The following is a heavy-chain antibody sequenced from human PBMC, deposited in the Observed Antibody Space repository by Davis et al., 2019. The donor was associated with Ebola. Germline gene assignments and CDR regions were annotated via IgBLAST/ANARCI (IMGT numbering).Heavy chain of an antibody. CDR3: AKMEWLVFYFDY. V-gene: IGHV3-11*03. D-gene: IGHD6-19*01. CDR1: GFTFSDYY. J-gene: IGHJ4*02. CDR2: ISSSSSYI. Sequence: GESLKISCAASGFTFSDYYMSWIRQAPGKGLEWVSSISSSSSYIYYADSVKGRFTISRDNSKNTLYLQMNSLRAEDTAVYYCAKMEWLVFYFDYWGQGTLVTVSS.